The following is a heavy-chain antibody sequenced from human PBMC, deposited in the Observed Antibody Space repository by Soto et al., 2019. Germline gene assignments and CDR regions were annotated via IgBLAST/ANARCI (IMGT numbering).Heavy chain of an antibody. CDR2: IYYTGST. CDR1: SGSISTYY. V-gene: IGHV4-59*12. CDR3: ARDRLGYCSGGSCSSYYYGMDV. D-gene: IGHD2-15*01. J-gene: IGHJ6*02. Sequence: SETLSLPCTVSSGSISTYYWSWIRQPPGKGLEWIGYIYYTGSTNYNPSLKTRVAISMDTSKNQFSLNLSSVTAADTAVYYCARDRLGYCSGGSCSSYYYGMDVCGQGTTVTVSS.